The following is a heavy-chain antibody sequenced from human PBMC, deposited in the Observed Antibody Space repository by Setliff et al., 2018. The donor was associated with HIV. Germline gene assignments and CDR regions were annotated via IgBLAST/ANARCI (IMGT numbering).Heavy chain of an antibody. CDR3: ARDREYYYYMDV. CDR2: INAYTGDT. CDR1: GYTFIDNY. J-gene: IGHJ6*03. Sequence: ASVKVSCKTSGYTFIDNYIHWVRQAPGQGLEWMAWINAYTGDTNYAQKFQGSVTVTRDTSISTAYMELSRLRSDDTAVYYCARDREYYYYMDVWGKGTTVTVSS. D-gene: IGHD3-10*01. V-gene: IGHV1-2*02.